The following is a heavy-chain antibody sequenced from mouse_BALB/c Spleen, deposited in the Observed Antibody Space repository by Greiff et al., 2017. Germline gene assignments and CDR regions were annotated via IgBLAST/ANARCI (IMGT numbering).Heavy chain of an antibody. CDR1: GYTFSSYW. Sequence: VQLQQSGAELMKPGASVKISCKATGYTFSSYWIEWVKQRPGHGLEWIGEILPGSGSTNYNEKFKGKATFTADTSSNTAYMQLSSLTSEDSAVYYCARHYGSRGFAYWGQGTLVTVSA. CDR3: ARHYGSRGFAY. V-gene: IGHV1-9*01. D-gene: IGHD1-1*01. CDR2: ILPGSGST. J-gene: IGHJ3*01.